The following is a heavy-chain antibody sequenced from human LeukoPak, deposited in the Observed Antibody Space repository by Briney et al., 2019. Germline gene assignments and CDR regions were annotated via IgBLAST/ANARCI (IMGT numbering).Heavy chain of an antibody. Sequence: SETLSLTCTVSGGSISSYYWSWIRQPAGKGLEWIGRIYTSGSTNYNPSLKSRVTMSVDTSKNQFSLKLSSVTAADTAVYYCAREVGYCSGGSCYWRSYFDYWGQGTLVTVSS. J-gene: IGHJ4*02. CDR1: GGSISSYY. D-gene: IGHD2-15*01. CDR2: IYTSGST. V-gene: IGHV4-4*07. CDR3: AREVGYCSGGSCYWRSYFDY.